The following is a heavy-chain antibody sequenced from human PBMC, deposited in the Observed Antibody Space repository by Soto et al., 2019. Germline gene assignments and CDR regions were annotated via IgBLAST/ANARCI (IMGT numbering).Heavy chain of an antibody. Sequence: QVQLVQSGAEVKKPGSSVKASCTASGDTFNFYTISWVRQAPGQGLEWMGRIIPMLGMSNYAQNFQGRVTMIADKSTSTAYMELSSLRSEDTALYYCATNYGSGSAHFDNCGQGTLVTVSS. CDR1: GDTFNFYT. V-gene: IGHV1-69*02. CDR3: ATNYGSGSAHFDN. D-gene: IGHD3-10*01. J-gene: IGHJ4*02. CDR2: IIPMLGMS.